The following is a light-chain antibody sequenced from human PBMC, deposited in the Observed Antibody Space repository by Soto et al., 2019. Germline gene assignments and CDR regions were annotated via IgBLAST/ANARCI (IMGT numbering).Light chain of an antibody. Sequence: EIALTKSACTLSLSPGERATLSCRASQSVXSSNLAWYQQKPGQAPWLLXYGASTSANASPASLSGSGSGTEFTRTISSLHSEYCVCYYWQQYHHRTGTFGGGTKVDIK. CDR3: QQYHHRTGT. J-gene: IGKJ4*02. CDR1: QSVXSSN. CDR2: GAS. V-gene: IGKV3-15*01.